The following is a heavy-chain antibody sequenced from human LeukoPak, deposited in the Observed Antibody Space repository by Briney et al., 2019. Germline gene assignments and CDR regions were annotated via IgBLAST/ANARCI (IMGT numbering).Heavy chain of an antibody. Sequence: GGSLRLSCAASGFTFNTYWMNWYRQAPGKGLEWVGNINQDASEINYVDPVRGRFTISRDNAKNSLHLQMNSLRAKDTAVYYCATDRDNSDWQKRFDSWGQGTLVTVSS. D-gene: IGHD2-21*02. V-gene: IGHV3-7*01. CDR3: ATDRDNSDWQKRFDS. CDR1: GFTFNTYW. J-gene: IGHJ4*02. CDR2: INQDASEI.